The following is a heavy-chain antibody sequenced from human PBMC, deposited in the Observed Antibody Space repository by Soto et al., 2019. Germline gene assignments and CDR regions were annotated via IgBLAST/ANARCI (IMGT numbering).Heavy chain of an antibody. D-gene: IGHD3-10*01. CDR2: IYYSGST. CDR1: GGSVSSYF. Sequence: TSETLSLTCTVSGGSVSSYFWSWIRQPPGKGLEWIAYIYYSGSTNYNPSHKSRVTTSVDTSKNQFSLKMTSVTAADTAVFFFARLGGISMVRGVLTAFDIWGQGTMVTVSS. V-gene: IGHV4-59*08. J-gene: IGHJ3*02. CDR3: ARLGGISMVRGVLTAFDI.